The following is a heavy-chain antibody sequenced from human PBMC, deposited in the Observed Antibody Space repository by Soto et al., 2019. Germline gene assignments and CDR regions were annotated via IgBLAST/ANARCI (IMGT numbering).Heavy chain of an antibody. CDR3: ATNYYDSSGYDFDY. D-gene: IGHD3-22*01. V-gene: IGHV5-51*01. CDR1: GYSFTSYW. Sequence: PGEALKSSCKRSGYSFTSYWIGWVRQMPGKGLEWMGIIYPGDSDTRYSPSFQGQVTISADKSISTAYLQWSSLKASDTAMYYCATNYYDSSGYDFDYWGQGTLVTVSS. J-gene: IGHJ4*02. CDR2: IYPGDSDT.